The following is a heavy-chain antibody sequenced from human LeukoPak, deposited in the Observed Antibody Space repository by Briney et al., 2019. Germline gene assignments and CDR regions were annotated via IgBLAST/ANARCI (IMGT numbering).Heavy chain of an antibody. V-gene: IGHV5-51*01. J-gene: IGHJ3*02. CDR3: ARQLGYCSGGSCGTTNAFDI. CDR2: IYPGDSDT. D-gene: IGHD2-15*01. Sequence: GESLKISCKGSGYSFTSYWIGWVRPMPGKGLEWMGIIYPGDSDTRYSPSFQGQVTISADKSISTAYLQWSSLKAPDTAMYYCARQLGYCSGGSCGTTNAFDIWGQGTMVTVSS. CDR1: GYSFTSYW.